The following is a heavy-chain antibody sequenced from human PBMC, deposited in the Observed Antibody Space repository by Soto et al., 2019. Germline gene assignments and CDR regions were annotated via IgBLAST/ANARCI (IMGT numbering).Heavy chain of an antibody. V-gene: IGHV4-59*01. Sequence: PSETLSLTCTVSGGSISSYYWSWIRQPPGKGLEWIGYIYYSGSTNYNPSLKSRVTISVDTSKNQFSLKLSSVTAADTAVYYCARAWDIPISVIDPWGQGTLVTVSS. CDR2: IYYSGST. D-gene: IGHD2-15*01. CDR1: GGSISSYY. CDR3: ARAWDIPISVIDP. J-gene: IGHJ5*02.